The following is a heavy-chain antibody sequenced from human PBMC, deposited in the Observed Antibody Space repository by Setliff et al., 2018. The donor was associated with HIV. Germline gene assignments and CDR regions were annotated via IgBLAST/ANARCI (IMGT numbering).Heavy chain of an antibody. D-gene: IGHD3-10*01. J-gene: IGHJ5*02. Sequence: ASVKVSCKASGYSFTGYYIHWVRQAPGQGLEWMGWISAYNGNTNYAQKLQGRVTMTTEISTSTAYMELTSLRFDDTAIYYCAREDFGSGWFDTWGQGTPVTVSS. CDR3: AREDFGSGWFDT. CDR1: GYSFTGYY. V-gene: IGHV1-18*04. CDR2: ISAYNGNT.